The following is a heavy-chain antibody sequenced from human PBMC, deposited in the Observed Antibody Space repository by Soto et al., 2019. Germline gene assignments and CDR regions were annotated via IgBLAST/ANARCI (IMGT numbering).Heavy chain of an antibody. V-gene: IGHV1-58*02. D-gene: IGHD3-3*01. J-gene: IGHJ4*02. CDR3: AAGRYDFWSGYYTGNYFDY. Sequence: ASVKVSCKASGFTFTSSAMQWVRQARGQRLEWIGWIVVGSGNTNYAQKFQERVTITRGMSTSTAYMELGSLRSEDTAVYYCAAGRYDFWSGYYTGNYFDYWGQGTLVTVSS. CDR2: IVVGSGNT. CDR1: GFTFTSSA.